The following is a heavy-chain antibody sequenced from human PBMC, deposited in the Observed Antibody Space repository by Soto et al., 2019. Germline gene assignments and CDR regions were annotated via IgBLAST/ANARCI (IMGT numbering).Heavy chain of an antibody. D-gene: IGHD4-17*01. J-gene: IGHJ4*02. CDR3: ASEIDETTVTSLDH. V-gene: IGHV1-3*01. CDR2: INAGNGNT. Sequence: QVQLVQSGAEVKKPGASVKVSCKASGYIFSGSVMHWVRQAPGQRLEWMGWINAGNGNTIHSQKFQGRVTITRDTSATTVYMELRSLRSEDTAVYYCASEIDETTVTSLDHWGQGTLVTVSS. CDR1: GYIFSGSV.